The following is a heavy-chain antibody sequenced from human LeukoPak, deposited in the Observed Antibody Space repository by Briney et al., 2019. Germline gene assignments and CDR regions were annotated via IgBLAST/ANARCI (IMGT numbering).Heavy chain of an antibody. CDR2: INEDGSEK. Sequence: GGSLRLSCAASAFTFSRYWTTWVRQAPGKGLEWVASINEDGSEKYYLDSVRGRFTISRDNAKNSLYLQMDSLRAEDTAVYYCARLNGEVTVFGYWGQGALVTVSS. J-gene: IGHJ4*02. CDR3: ARLNGEVTVFGY. V-gene: IGHV3-7*01. D-gene: IGHD4-17*01. CDR1: AFTFSRYW.